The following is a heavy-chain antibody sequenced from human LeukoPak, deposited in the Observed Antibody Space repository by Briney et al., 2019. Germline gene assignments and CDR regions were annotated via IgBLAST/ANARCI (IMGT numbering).Heavy chain of an antibody. CDR3: ARGEHKATITGLDS. D-gene: IGHD5-24*01. V-gene: IGHV3-21*01. J-gene: IGHJ4*02. CDR2: ISSSSCYI. CDR1: GFTFSRFA. Sequence: MPGGSLRLSCEGSGFTFSRFAMTWVRQAPGKGVEWVSAISSSSCYIYYADSVKGRFTISRDNAENSVSLQMHGLRAGDTAVYFCARGEHKATITGLDSWGQGTLVTVSS.